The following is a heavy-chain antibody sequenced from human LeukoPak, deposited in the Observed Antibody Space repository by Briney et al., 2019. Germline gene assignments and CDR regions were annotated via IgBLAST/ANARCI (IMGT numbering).Heavy chain of an antibody. V-gene: IGHV1-2*04. CDR3: AKSIEYCGADCYGYFDL. Sequence: GPSVKVSCKASGYTFTGYYMHWVRQAPGQGLEWMGWINPNSGGTNYAQKFKGWVTMTRDTSISTAYMELTTLRSDDTAVYYCAKSIEYCGADCYGYFDLWGRGTLVTVSS. CDR1: GYTFTGYY. D-gene: IGHD2-21*02. CDR2: INPNSGGT. J-gene: IGHJ2*01.